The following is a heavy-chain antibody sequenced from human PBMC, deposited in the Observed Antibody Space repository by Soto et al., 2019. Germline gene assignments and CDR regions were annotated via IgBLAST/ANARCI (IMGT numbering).Heavy chain of an antibody. CDR1: GFTFSSFS. CDR3: ARDALSPSGGCYS. CDR2: ISYDGNTK. J-gene: IGHJ4*02. V-gene: IGHV3-30-3*01. D-gene: IGHD2-8*01. Sequence: GGSLRLSCVASGFTFSSFSLHWVRQAPGKGLEWVAVISYDGNTKYYADSVKGRFTISRDSSKNTSYLQMNSLRAEDTAVYYCARDALSPSGGCYSWGQGTLVTVSS.